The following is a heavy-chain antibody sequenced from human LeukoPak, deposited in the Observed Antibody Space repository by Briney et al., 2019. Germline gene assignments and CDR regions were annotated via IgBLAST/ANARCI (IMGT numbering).Heavy chain of an antibody. V-gene: IGHV3-48*01. CDR3: AREGGNGWYEDYFDY. J-gene: IGHJ4*02. CDR2: ISSSSSTI. CDR1: GFTFSSYS. D-gene: IGHD6-19*01. Sequence: PGGSLRLSCAASGFTFSSYSMNWVRQAPGKGLEWVSYISSSSSTIYYADSVKGRFTISRDNAKNSLYLQMNSLRAEDTAVYYCAREGGNGWYEDYFDYWGQGTLVTVSS.